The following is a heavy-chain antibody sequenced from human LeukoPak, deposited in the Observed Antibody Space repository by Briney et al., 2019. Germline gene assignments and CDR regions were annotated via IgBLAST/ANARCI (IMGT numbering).Heavy chain of an antibody. J-gene: IGHJ4*02. CDR2: IIPILGIA. V-gene: IGHV1-69*04. Sequence: SVKVSCKASGGTFSSYAISWVRQAPGQGLEWMGRIIPILGIANYAQKFQGRVTITADKSTSTAYMELSSLRSEDTAVYYCARGGRYFDWLLNWGQGTLVTVSS. CDR1: GGTFSSYA. CDR3: ARGGRYFDWLLN. D-gene: IGHD3-9*01.